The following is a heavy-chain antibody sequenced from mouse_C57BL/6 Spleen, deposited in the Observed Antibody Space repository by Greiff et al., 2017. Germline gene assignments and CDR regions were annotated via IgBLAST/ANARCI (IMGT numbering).Heavy chain of an antibody. Sequence: QVQLQQSGPELVKPGASVKISCKASGYAFSSSWMNWVKQRPGNGLEWIGRIYPGDGDTNYNGKFKGKATLTADKSSSTAYMQLSSLTSEDSAVYFCAGVTTGHYYAMDYWGQGTSVTVSS. J-gene: IGHJ4*01. D-gene: IGHD2-2*01. CDR2: IYPGDGDT. CDR1: GYAFSSSW. CDR3: AGVTTGHYYAMDY. V-gene: IGHV1-82*01.